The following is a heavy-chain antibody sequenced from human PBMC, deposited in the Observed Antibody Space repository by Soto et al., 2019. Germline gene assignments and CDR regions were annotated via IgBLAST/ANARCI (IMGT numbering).Heavy chain of an antibody. J-gene: IGHJ6*02. CDR2: ISSSSSTI. CDR1: GFTFSSYS. V-gene: IGHV3-48*02. D-gene: IGHD2-2*01. Sequence: EVQLVESGGGLVQPGGSLRLSCAASGFTFSSYSMNWVRQAPGKGLEWVSYISSSSSTIYYADSVKGRFTISRDNAKNSLYLQMNSLRDEDTAVYYCAREWGDIVVVPAAMPILSYYYGMDVWGQGTTVTVSS. CDR3: AREWGDIVVVPAAMPILSYYYGMDV.